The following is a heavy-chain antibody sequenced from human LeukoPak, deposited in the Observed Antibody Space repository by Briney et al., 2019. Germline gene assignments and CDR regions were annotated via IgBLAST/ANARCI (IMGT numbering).Heavy chain of an antibody. D-gene: IGHD2-2*01. Sequence: SETLSLTCTVSGGSISSSSYYWGWIRQPPGKGLEWIGSIYYSGSTYYNPSLKSRVTISVDTSKNQFSLKLSSVTAADTAVYYCARLVCSSTNCYLTAYYMDVWGKGTTVTVSS. CDR1: GGSISSSSYY. V-gene: IGHV4-39*07. CDR3: ARLVCSSTNCYLTAYYMDV. J-gene: IGHJ6*03. CDR2: IYYSGST.